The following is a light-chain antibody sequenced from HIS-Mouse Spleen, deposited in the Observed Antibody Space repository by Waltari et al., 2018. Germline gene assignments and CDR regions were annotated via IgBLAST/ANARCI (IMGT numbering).Light chain of an antibody. Sequence: SSELTQDPAVSVALGQTVRITCQGESLRSYHASWYQQKPGQAPVLVIYGKNNRPSGIPDRFSGSSSGNTGSLTITGAQAEDEADYYCNSRDSSGNHLSVFGTGTKVTVL. CDR3: NSRDSSGNHLSV. CDR1: SLRSYH. V-gene: IGLV3-19*01. J-gene: IGLJ1*01. CDR2: GKN.